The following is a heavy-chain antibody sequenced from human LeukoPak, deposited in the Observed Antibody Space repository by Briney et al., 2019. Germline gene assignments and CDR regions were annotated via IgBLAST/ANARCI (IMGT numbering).Heavy chain of an antibody. V-gene: IGHV4-34*01. D-gene: IGHD3-22*01. CDR2: SNHSGST. J-gene: IGHJ3*02. Sequence: SETLSLTCAVYGGSFSAYYWSWIRQPPGKGLEWIGESNHSGSTNYNPSLKSRVTISVDTSKNQFSLKLSSVTAADTAVYYCARGRFYYDSSGYLGAFDIWGQGPMVTVSS. CDR3: ARGRFYYDSSGYLGAFDI. CDR1: GGSFSAYY.